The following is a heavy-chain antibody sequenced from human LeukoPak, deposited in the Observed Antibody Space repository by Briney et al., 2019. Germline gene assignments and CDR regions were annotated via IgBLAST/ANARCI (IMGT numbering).Heavy chain of an antibody. Sequence: GGSLRLSCAASGFTFSDYYMSWIRQAPGKGLEWVSYISSSGSTIYYADSVKGRFTISRDNDKNSLYLQMNSLRAEDTAVYYCAREGWFGDRPLDYWGQGTLVTVSS. CDR3: AREGWFGDRPLDY. J-gene: IGHJ4*02. V-gene: IGHV3-11*01. CDR2: ISSSGSTI. CDR1: GFTFSDYY. D-gene: IGHD3-10*01.